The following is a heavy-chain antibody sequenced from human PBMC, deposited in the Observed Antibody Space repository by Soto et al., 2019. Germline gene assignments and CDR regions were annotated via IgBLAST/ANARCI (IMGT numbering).Heavy chain of an antibody. D-gene: IGHD2-2*01. CDR2: IYPGDSDT. V-gene: IGHV5-51*01. Sequence: PGESLKISCKGSGYSFTSYWIGWVRQMPGKGLEWMGIIYPGDSDTRYSPSFQGQVTISADKSISTAYLQWSSLKASDTAMYYCARSPGNQLLFSWFDPWGQGTLVTVSS. CDR3: ARSPGNQLLFSWFDP. J-gene: IGHJ5*02. CDR1: GYSFTSYW.